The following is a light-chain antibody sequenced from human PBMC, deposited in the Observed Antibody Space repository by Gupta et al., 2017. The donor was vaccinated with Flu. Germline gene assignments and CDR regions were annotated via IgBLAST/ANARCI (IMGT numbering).Light chain of an antibody. J-gene: IGLJ1*01. CDR1: SSDVGTYNL. Sequence: QSALTQPASVSGSPGQSITTSCTGTSSDVGTYNLVSWYQQRPGKAPKLMIYEGSKRPSGVSDRFSGSKSGNTASLTISGLQAEDEADYYCCSYAGSTYVFGTGTKVTVL. V-gene: IGLV2-23*01. CDR2: EGS. CDR3: CSYAGSTYV.